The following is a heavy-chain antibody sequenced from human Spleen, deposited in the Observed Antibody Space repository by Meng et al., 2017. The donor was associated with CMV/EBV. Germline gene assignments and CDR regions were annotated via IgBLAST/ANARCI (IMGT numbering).Heavy chain of an antibody. D-gene: IGHD1-1*01. CDR1: GGSISSYY. CDR2: MYYSGNT. V-gene: IGHV4-59*01. CDR3: ARDLGLTGTSYNYQYFGMDV. Sequence: SETLSLTCTVSGGSISSYYWSWIRQSPGKGLEWIGNMYYSGNTNYSPSLKRRVTISVDMSKNQFSLRLSSVTAADTAVYYCARDLGLTGTSYNYQYFGMDVWGHGTSVTVSS. J-gene: IGHJ6*02.